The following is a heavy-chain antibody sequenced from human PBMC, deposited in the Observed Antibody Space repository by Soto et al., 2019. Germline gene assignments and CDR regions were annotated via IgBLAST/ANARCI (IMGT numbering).Heavy chain of an antibody. D-gene: IGHD5-18*01. CDR1: GYSFTSYW. V-gene: IGHV5-51*01. Sequence: PGESLKISCKGSGYSFTSYWIGWVRQMPGKGLEWMGIIYPGDSDTRYSPSFQGQVTISADKSISTAYLQWSSLKASDTAMYYCARRPRPGYSYGSGFDYWGQGTLVTVSS. J-gene: IGHJ4*02. CDR3: ARRPRPGYSYGSGFDY. CDR2: IYPGDSDT.